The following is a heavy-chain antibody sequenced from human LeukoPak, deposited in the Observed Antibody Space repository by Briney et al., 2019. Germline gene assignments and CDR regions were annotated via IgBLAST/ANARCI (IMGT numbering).Heavy chain of an antibody. CDR3: GRPPGYSSGKPFDS. CDR1: GGSINSYF. Sequence: SETLSLTCTVSGGSINSYFWAWIRQSPGGGLEWIGHIYYTGSSIYNPSLKSRVTVSVDKSKNQFSLNLNSVTAADPAVYYCGRPPGYSSGKPFDSGGQEPLVPVSS. V-gene: IGHV4-59*08. CDR2: IYYTGSS. D-gene: IGHD6-19*01. J-gene: IGHJ4*02.